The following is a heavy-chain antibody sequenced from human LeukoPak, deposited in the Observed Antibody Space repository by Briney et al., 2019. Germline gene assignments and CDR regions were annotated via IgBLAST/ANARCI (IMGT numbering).Heavy chain of an antibody. V-gene: IGHV4-59*08. CDR1: GGSISSYY. D-gene: IGHD6-19*01. CDR2: IYYGGST. J-gene: IGHJ5*02. CDR3: ARQSSSGWYNWFDP. Sequence: SETLSLTCTVSGGSISSYYWSWIRQPPGKGLEWIGYIYYGGSTNYNPSLKSRVTISVDTSKNQFSLKLSSVTAADTAVYYCARQSSSGWYNWFDPWGQGTLVTVSS.